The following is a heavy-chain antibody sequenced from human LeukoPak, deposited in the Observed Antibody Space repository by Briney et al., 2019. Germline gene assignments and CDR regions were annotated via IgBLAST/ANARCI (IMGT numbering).Heavy chain of an antibody. CDR1: GGSISTYY. CDR3: ARVPYCSGGSCNYYYYYGMDV. J-gene: IGHJ6*02. CDR2: IYYTGST. V-gene: IGHV4-59*12. D-gene: IGHD2-15*01. Sequence: PSETLSLTCTVSGGSISTYYWSWIRQPPGEGLEWIGHIYYTGSTTYNPSLKSRVTISVDTSKNQFSLKLSSVTAAGTAVYYCARVPYCSGGSCNYYYYYGMDVWGQGTTVTVSS.